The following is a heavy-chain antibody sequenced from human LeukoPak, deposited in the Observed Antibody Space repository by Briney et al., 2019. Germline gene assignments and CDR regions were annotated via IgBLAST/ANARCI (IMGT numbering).Heavy chain of an antibody. V-gene: IGHV3-21*01. D-gene: IGHD4-11*01. J-gene: IGHJ4*02. CDR2: ISSSSSYI. CDR3: ARGIRQYAKSYFDY. CDR1: GFTFSSYS. Sequence: GGSLRLSCAASGFTFSSYSMNWVRQAPGKGLEWVSSISSSSSYIYYADSVKGRFTISRDNAKNSLYLQMSSLRAEDTAVYYCARGIRQYAKSYFDYWGQGTLVTVSS.